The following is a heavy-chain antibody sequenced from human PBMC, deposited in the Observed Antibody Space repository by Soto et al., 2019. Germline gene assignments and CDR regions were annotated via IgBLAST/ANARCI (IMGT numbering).Heavy chain of an antibody. D-gene: IGHD3-22*01. CDR2: IIPIFGTA. V-gene: IGHV1-69*06. CDR3: ARGTHDYYDSSAYYYWYLGL. Sequence: SVKVSCKASGGTFSSYAISWVRQAPGQGLEWMGGIIPIFGTANYAQKFQGRVTITADKSTSTAYMELSSLRSEDTAVYYCARGTHDYYDSSAYYYWYLGLWGRGT. CDR1: GGTFSSYA. J-gene: IGHJ2*01.